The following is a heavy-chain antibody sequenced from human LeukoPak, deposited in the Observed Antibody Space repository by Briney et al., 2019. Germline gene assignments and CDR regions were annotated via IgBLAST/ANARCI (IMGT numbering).Heavy chain of an antibody. CDR2: INPSGDST. Sequence: GASVKVSCKASGYTFTSYDMHWVRQAPGQGLEWMGMINPSGDSTSYAQKFQGRVTMTRDTSTSTVYMELSSLRSEDTAVYYCASVLYCGADCYSGRYFFDYWGQGTLVTVSS. D-gene: IGHD2-21*02. CDR1: GYTFTSYD. CDR3: ASVLYCGADCYSGRYFFDY. J-gene: IGHJ4*02. V-gene: IGHV1-46*01.